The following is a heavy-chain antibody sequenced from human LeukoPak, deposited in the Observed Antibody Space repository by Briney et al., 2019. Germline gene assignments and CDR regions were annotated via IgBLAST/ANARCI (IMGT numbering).Heavy chain of an antibody. Sequence: PGGSLRLSCAASGFIFEDYWMNWVRQAPGKGLEWVANIEQDGSEKYYVDSVKGRFTISRDNAKNSLYLQMNSLRAEDTAVYYCARDDTDFWSGALGFDYWGQGTLVTVSS. J-gene: IGHJ4*02. CDR1: GFIFEDYW. CDR3: ARDDTDFWSGALGFDY. V-gene: IGHV3-7*01. CDR2: IEQDGSEK. D-gene: IGHD3-3*01.